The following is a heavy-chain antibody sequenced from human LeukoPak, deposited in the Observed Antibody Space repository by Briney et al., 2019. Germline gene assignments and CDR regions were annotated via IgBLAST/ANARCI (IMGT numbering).Heavy chain of an antibody. CDR3: ARSGQSLQGYSEGGAFDI. Sequence: ASVKVSCKASGYTFTGYYMHGVRQAPGQGREGMGWINPNSGGTNYAQKFQGRVTTTRHTPISTAYMELSRLRSDDTAVYYCARSGQSLQGYSEGGAFDIWGQGTMVTVSS. CDR1: GYTFTGYY. CDR2: INPNSGGT. V-gene: IGHV1-2*02. J-gene: IGHJ3*02. D-gene: IGHD2-15*01.